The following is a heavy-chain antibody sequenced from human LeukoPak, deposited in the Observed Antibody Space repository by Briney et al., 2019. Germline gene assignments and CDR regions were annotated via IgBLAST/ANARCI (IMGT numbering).Heavy chain of an antibody. J-gene: IGHJ3*02. CDR1: GFTFSSYW. V-gene: IGHV3-7*01. CDR2: IKQDGSEK. D-gene: IGHD3-10*01. CDR3: ARHVRRGHTGPWFGKPIDAFDI. Sequence: GGSLGLSCAASGFTFSSYWMSWVRQAPGKGLEWVANIKQDGSEKYYVDSVKGRFTISRDNAKNSLYLQMNSLRAEDTAVYYCARHVRRGHTGPWFGKPIDAFDIWGQGTMVTVSS.